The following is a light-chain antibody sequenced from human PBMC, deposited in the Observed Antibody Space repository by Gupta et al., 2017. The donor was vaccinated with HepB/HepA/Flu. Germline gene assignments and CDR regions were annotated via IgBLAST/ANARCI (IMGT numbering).Light chain of an antibody. CDR1: QSISSY. CDR2: DAS. Sequence: DIQMTQSPSSLSASVGDRVTITCRARQSISSYLNWYQQKPGKAPKLLIYDASSLKSGVPSRFSGSGSGTDFTLTISRRQPEDFATYYCQHRHSTPYPFGQGTQLDIK. V-gene: IGKV1-39*01. J-gene: IGKJ2*01. CDR3: QHRHSTPYP.